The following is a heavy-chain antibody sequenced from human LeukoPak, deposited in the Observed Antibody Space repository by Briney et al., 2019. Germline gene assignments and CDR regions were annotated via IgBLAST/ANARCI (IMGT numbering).Heavy chain of an antibody. J-gene: IGHJ4*02. CDR2: IWYDGSNK. CDR3: ARPGIAAAGAIGY. D-gene: IGHD6-13*01. V-gene: IGHV3-33*01. Sequence: GGSLRLSCAASGFTFSSYGMHWVRQAPGKGLEWVAVIWYDGSNKYYADSVKGRFTISRDNSKNTLYLQMNSLRAEDTAVYYCARPGIAAAGAIGYWGQGTLVTVSS. CDR1: GFTFSSYG.